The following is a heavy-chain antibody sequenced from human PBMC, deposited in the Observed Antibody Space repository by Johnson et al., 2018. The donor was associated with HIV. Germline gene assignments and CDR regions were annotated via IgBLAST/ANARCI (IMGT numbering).Heavy chain of an antibody. V-gene: IGHV3-66*01. CDR2: IYSGGTT. CDR1: GFTFSSNY. Sequence: VQLVESGGGLVQPGGSLRLSCAASGFTFSSNYMSWVRQAPGKGLEWVSVIYSGGTTYYADSVKGRFTISRDNSKNTLYLQMNSLRAEDTAVYYCARDLAEHNVLDMWGKGTMVTVSS. J-gene: IGHJ3*02. D-gene: IGHD2-21*01. CDR3: ARDLAEHNVLDM.